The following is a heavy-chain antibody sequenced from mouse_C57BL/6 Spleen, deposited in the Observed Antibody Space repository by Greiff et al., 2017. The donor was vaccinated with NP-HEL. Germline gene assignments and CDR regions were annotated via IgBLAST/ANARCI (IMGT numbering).Heavy chain of an antibody. V-gene: IGHV1-64*01. D-gene: IGHD2-3*01. CDR1: GYTFTSYW. CDR2: IHPNSGST. CDR3: AREYDGYPAWFAY. Sequence: QVQLQQSGAELVKPGASVKLSCKASGYTFTSYWMHWVKQRPGQGLEWIGMIHPNSGSTNYNEKFKSKATLTVDKSSSTAYMQLSSLTSEDSAVYYCAREYDGYPAWFAYWGQGTLVTVSA. J-gene: IGHJ3*01.